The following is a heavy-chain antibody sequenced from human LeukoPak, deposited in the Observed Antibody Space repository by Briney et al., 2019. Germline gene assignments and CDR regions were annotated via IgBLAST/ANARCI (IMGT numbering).Heavy chain of an antibody. CDR2: LWYDGSHK. D-gene: IGHD2-15*01. CDR1: GFTSRNYA. J-gene: IGHJ4*02. V-gene: IGHV3-30*04. Sequence: GGSLRLSCAASGFTSRNYAMHWVRQAPGKGLEWVAVLWYDGSHKNYADSVKDRFTISRDNSKNMLYLQMNSLRVEDTAVYYCAKDFSGHYSIDYCGQGTLVTVSS. CDR3: AKDFSGHYSIDY.